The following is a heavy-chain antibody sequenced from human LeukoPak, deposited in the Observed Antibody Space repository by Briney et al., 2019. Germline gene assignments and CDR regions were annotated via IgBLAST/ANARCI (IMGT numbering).Heavy chain of an antibody. V-gene: IGHV4-34*01. J-gene: IGHJ5*02. CDR2: INHSGST. CDR1: GGSFSGYY. CDR3: ARESYYYDFWSGYPFNWFDP. Sequence: SETLSLTCAVYGGSFSGYYWSWIRQPPGKGLEWIGEINHSGSTNYNPSLKSRVTISVDTSKNQFSLKLSSVTAADTAVYYCARESYYYDFWSGYPFNWFDPWGQGTLVTVSS. D-gene: IGHD3-3*01.